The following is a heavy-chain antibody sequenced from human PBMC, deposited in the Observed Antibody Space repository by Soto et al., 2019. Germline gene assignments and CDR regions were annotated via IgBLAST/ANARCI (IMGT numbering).Heavy chain of an antibody. CDR2: INHSGST. CDR3: ARDGYCSGGSSYLYYFDY. D-gene: IGHD2-15*01. V-gene: IGHV4-34*01. Sequence: QVQLQQWGAGLLKPSETLSLTCAVYGGSFSGYYWSWIRQPPGKGLEWIGEINHSGSTNYNPSLKSPVTISVDTSKNQFSLKLSSVTAADTAVYYCARDGYCSGGSSYLYYFDYWGQGTLVTVSS. J-gene: IGHJ4*02. CDR1: GGSFSGYY.